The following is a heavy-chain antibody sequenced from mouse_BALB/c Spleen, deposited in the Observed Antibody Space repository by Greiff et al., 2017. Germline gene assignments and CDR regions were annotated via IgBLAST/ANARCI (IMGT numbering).Heavy chain of an antibody. CDR3: ARGGLNYYGSSYGSFFDY. V-gene: IGHV5-6-5*01. CDR1: GFTFSSYA. D-gene: IGHD1-1*01. J-gene: IGHJ2*01. Sequence: EVQRVESGGGLVKPGGSLKLSCAASGFTFSSYAMSWVRQTPEKRLEWVASISSGGSTYYPDSVKGRFTISRDNARNILYLKMSSLRSEDTAMYYCARGGLNYYGSSYGSFFDYWGQGTTLTVSS. CDR2: ISSGGST.